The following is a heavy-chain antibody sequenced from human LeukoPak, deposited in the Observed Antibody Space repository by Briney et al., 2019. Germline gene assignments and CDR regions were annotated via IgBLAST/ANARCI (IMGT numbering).Heavy chain of an antibody. CDR1: GGSIRAVY. CDR3: ARAQGLVSYDSSGYYSHFDY. Sequence: PSETLSLTCTVSGGSIRAVYWTWIRQAPGKGLEWIGYSDHTGSTNYNPSLKSRVAISVDTSKNQFSLKLSSVTAADTAVYYCARAQGLVSYDSSGYYSHFDYWGQGTLVTVSS. J-gene: IGHJ4*02. D-gene: IGHD3-22*01. CDR2: SDHTGST. V-gene: IGHV4-59*08.